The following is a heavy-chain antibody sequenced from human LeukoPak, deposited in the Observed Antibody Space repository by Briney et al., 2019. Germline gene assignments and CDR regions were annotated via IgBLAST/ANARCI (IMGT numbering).Heavy chain of an antibody. V-gene: IGHV3-49*03. CDR2: LRSKAYGGTS. Sequence: GGSLRLSCSTSGFTFGDYAMTWFRPAPGQGLVWVCFLRSKAYGGTSQYAASVKDRFTISRDDSQSIAYLQMNSLKTEDTAVYYCTRPILQYFDWPSPNYWGQGTLVTVSS. CDR3: TRPILQYFDWPSPNY. D-gene: IGHD3-9*01. J-gene: IGHJ4*02. CDR1: GFTFGDYA.